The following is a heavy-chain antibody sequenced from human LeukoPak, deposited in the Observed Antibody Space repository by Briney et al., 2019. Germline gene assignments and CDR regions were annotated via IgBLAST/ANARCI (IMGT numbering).Heavy chain of an antibody. J-gene: IGHJ5*02. CDR1: GFTFSNAW. CDR2: IKSKTDGRTT. V-gene: IGHV3-15*01. D-gene: IGHD3-10*01. Sequence: GGSLRLSCAASGFTFSNAWMSWVRQAPGKGLEWVGRIKSKTDGRTTDYAAPVKGRFTISRDDSKNTRYLQMNSLKTEDTAVDYCTAHRFDYYGSGIYYIWFDPWGEGTRVTVSS. CDR3: TAHRFDYYGSGIYYIWFDP.